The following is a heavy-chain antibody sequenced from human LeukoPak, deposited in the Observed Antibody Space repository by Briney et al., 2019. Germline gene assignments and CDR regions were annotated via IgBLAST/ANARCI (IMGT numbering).Heavy chain of an antibody. CDR3: ASVGYQLSTHYYGMDV. CDR2: IYHSGST. Sequence: SETLSLTCTVSGYSISSGYYWGWIRQPPGKGLEWIGSIYHSGSTYYNPSLKSRVTISVDKSKNQFSLKLSSVTSADTAVYYCASVGYQLSTHYYGMDVWGQGTTVTVSS. J-gene: IGHJ6*02. V-gene: IGHV4-38-2*02. CDR1: GYSISSGYY. D-gene: IGHD2-2*01.